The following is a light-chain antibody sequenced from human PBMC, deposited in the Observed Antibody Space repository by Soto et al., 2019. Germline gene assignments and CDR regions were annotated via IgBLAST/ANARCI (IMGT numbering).Light chain of an antibody. J-gene: IGKJ5*01. CDR1: QTISSW. CDR3: QQSDTYPLT. V-gene: IGKV1-5*03. Sequence: IQVTQSPPTLSASVGDRVTITCLASQTISSWLAWYQQKPGKAPKLLIYKASTLKSGVPSRFSGSGSGTEFTLTISSLQADDFATYYCQQSDTYPLTFGQGTRLE. CDR2: KAS.